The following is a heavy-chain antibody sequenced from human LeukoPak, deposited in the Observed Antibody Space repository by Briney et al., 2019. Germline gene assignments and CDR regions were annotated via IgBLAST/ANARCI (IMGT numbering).Heavy chain of an antibody. CDR3: AKAENYVSALEI. CDR2: ISWNSASI. J-gene: IGHJ3*02. D-gene: IGHD1-7*01. V-gene: IGHV3-9*03. Sequence: PGGSLRLSCAASGFTFDDYAMHWVRQAPGKGLEWVSGISWNSASIGYADSVKGRFTISRDNAKSSLYLQMNSLRAEDMALYYCAKAENYVSALEIWGQGTMVTVSS. CDR1: GFTFDDYA.